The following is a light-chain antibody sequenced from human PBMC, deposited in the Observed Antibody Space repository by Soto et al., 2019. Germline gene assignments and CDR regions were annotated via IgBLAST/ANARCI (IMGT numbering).Light chain of an antibody. CDR1: SSDIGGYKY. J-gene: IGLJ3*02. CDR3: SSHTTSNTWV. Sequence: QSALTQPASVSGSPGQSITISCTGTSSDIGGYKYVSWYQQYPGKAPKLTIYEVSNRPSGVSNRFSGSKSGNTASLTISGLQAEDEADYYCSSHTTSNTWVFGGGTKVTVL. CDR2: EVS. V-gene: IGLV2-14*01.